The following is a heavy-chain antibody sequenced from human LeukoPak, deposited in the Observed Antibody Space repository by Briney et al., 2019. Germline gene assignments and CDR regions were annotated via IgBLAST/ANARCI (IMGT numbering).Heavy chain of an antibody. Sequence: GASVKVSCKASGYTFTSYGISWVRQAPGQGLEWRGWITAYNDNTYYAQKLQGRVTMTTDTSTSTAYMELRSLRSDDTAVYYCARGWVAIVATNRGEGWFDPWGQGTLVTVSS. CDR2: ITAYNDNT. CDR3: ARGWVAIVATNRGEGWFDP. V-gene: IGHV1-18*01. CDR1: GYTFTSYG. D-gene: IGHD5-12*01. J-gene: IGHJ5*02.